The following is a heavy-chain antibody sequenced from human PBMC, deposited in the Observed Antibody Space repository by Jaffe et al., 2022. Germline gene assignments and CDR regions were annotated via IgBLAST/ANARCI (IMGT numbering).Heavy chain of an antibody. J-gene: IGHJ4*02. CDR1: GFTFSSYA. V-gene: IGHV3-64*01. CDR3: ARDRGVGYYYDSSGYYYRREGGENYFDY. CDR2: ISSNGGST. D-gene: IGHD3-22*01. Sequence: EVQLVESGGGLVQPGGSLRLSCAASGFTFSSYAMHWVRQAPGKGLEYVSAISSNGGSTYYANSVKGRFTISRDNSKNTLYLQMGSLRAEDMAVYYCARDRGVGYYYDSSGYYYRREGGENYFDYWGQGTLVTVSS.